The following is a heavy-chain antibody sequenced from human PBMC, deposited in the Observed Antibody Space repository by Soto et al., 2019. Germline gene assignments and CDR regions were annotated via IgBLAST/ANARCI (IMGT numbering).Heavy chain of an antibody. CDR2: ISTYNGNT. CDR3: ARGPTDYYDNSGNYFLDY. D-gene: IGHD3-22*01. Sequence: QVQLVQSGAEVNKPGASVKVSCKASGYTFTTYGMSWVRQAPGQGLDWMGWISTYNGNTKYAERLQGRVTMTTDTTTSTAYMELRSLISDDTAVYYCARGPTDYYDNSGNYFLDYWGQGTLVTVSS. CDR1: GYTFTTYG. V-gene: IGHV1-18*01. J-gene: IGHJ4*02.